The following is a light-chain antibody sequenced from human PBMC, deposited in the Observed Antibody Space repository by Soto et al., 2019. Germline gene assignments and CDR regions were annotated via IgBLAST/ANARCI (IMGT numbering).Light chain of an antibody. J-gene: IGLJ1*01. CDR2: EVS. V-gene: IGLV2-18*02. Sequence: QSVLTQPPSVSGSPGQSVAISCTGISSDVGSYNRVSWYQQPPGTAPKVMIYEVSNRPSGVPDRFSGSKSGNTASLTISGLQAEDEADYYCSSYTSSNTYVFGTGTKVTVL. CDR3: SSYTSSNTYV. CDR1: SSDVGSYNR.